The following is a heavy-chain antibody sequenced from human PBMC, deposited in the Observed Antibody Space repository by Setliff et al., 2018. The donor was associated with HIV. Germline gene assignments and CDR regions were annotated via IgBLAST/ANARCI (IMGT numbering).Heavy chain of an antibody. V-gene: IGHV3-21*01. CDR1: GFTFSSYG. J-gene: IGHJ4*02. CDR2: IDGSGGNT. D-gene: IGHD4-4*01. CDR3: AGRGVRHAYSIDF. Sequence: GGSLRLSCAASGFTFSSYGMHWVRQAPGKGLEWVSAIDGSGGNTFYADSVNGRFTISRDNAKNSLYLQMNSLRAEDTAVYYCAGRGVRHAYSIDFWGQGTLVTVSS.